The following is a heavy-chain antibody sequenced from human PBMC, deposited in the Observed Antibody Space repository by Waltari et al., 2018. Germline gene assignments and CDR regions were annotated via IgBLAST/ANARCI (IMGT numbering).Heavy chain of an antibody. CDR1: GGTFSSYA. CDR3: ASSRTSDHYYYYMDV. Sequence: QVQLVQSGAEVKKPGSSVKVSCKASGGTFSSYAISWVRQAPGQGLEWMGGIIPILGIANYAQKCQGRVTITADKSTSTAYMELSSLRSEDTAVYYCASSRTSDHYYYYMDVWGKGTTVTVSS. CDR2: IIPILGIA. V-gene: IGHV1-69*10. J-gene: IGHJ6*03.